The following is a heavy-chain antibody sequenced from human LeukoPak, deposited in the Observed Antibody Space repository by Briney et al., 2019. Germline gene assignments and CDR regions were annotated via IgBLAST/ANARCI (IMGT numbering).Heavy chain of an antibody. CDR2: ISYDGSNK. Sequence: PGRSLRLSCAASGFTFSSYAMHWVRQAPGKGLEWVAVISYDGSNKYYADSVKGRFTISRDNSKNTLYLQMNSLRAEDTAVYYCTRGHHGLEYWGQGTLVTVSS. CDR1: GFTFSSYA. J-gene: IGHJ4*02. D-gene: IGHD1-14*01. V-gene: IGHV3-30*04. CDR3: TRGHHGLEY.